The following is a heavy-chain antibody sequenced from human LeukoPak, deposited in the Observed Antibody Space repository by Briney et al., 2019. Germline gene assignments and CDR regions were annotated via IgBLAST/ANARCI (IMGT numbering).Heavy chain of an antibody. D-gene: IGHD3-10*01. J-gene: IGHJ4*02. V-gene: IGHV4-34*01. CDR1: GGSFSGYY. Sequence: SSETLSLTCAVYGGSFSGYYWSWIRQPPGKGLEWIGEINHSGSTNYNPSLKSRVTISVDTSKNQFSLKLRSVTAADTAVYYCARLWFGELVTDSWGQGTLVTVSS. CDR2: INHSGST. CDR3: ARLWFGELVTDS.